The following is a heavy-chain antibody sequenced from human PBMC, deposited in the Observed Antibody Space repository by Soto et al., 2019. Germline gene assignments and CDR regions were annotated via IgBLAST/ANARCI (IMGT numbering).Heavy chain of an antibody. D-gene: IGHD3-9*01. J-gene: IGHJ3*02. CDR1: GFTFTTKA. Sequence: PGGSLRLSCAASGFTFTTKAMSWVRQAPGKGLEWVSAISGSGGSTYYVDSVKGRFTISRDNAKNSLYLQMNSLRAEDTAVYYCARCDYDILTGYYDAFDIWGQGTMVTVSS. CDR2: ISGSGGST. V-gene: IGHV3-23*01. CDR3: ARCDYDILTGYYDAFDI.